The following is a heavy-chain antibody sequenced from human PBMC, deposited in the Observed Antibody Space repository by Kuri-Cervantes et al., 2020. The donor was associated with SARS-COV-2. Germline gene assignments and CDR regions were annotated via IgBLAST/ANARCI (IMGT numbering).Heavy chain of an antibody. D-gene: IGHD3-10*01. CDR1: GFTFSNSA. CDR3: AKDRYYGSGSYYWGTDY. V-gene: IGHV3-23*01. Sequence: GGSLRLACAASGFTFSNSAMSWVRQAPGQGLEWVAGINDSGGSTYYADSVKGRFTISRDNSKNTLYLQMNSLRAEDTAVYYCAKDRYYGSGSYYWGTDYWGQGTLVTVSS. J-gene: IGHJ4*02. CDR2: INDSGGST.